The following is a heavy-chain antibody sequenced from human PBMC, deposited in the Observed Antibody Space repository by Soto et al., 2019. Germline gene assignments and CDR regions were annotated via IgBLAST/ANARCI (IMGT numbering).Heavy chain of an antibody. CDR1: GFTFGNYA. Sequence: PGGSLRLSCAASGFTFGNYAFSWVRQAPGKGLEWVSTISGSGGSTYSADSVKGRFTTSRDNSKNTLYLQMNSLRVDDTAVYYCANLGYCSGSNCPLHHWGQGTLVTVSS. CDR2: ISGSGGST. CDR3: ANLGYCSGSNCPLHH. J-gene: IGHJ1*01. V-gene: IGHV3-23*01. D-gene: IGHD2-15*01.